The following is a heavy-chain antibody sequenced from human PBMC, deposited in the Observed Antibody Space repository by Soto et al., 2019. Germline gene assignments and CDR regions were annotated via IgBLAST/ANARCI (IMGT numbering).Heavy chain of an antibody. CDR1: GFTFSGSA. D-gene: IGHD5-18*01. CDR3: TTQDTAMVRY. J-gene: IGHJ4*02. CDR2: IRSKANSYAT. V-gene: IGHV3-73*02. Sequence: EVPLVESGGGLVQPGGSLKLSCAASGFTFSGSAMHWVRQASGKGLEWVGRIRSKANSYATAYAASVKGRFTISRDDSKNTAYLQMNSLKTEDTAVYYCTTQDTAMVRYWGQGTLVTVSS.